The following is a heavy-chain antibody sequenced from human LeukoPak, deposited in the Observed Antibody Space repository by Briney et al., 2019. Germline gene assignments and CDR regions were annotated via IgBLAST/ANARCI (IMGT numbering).Heavy chain of an antibody. CDR3: ARDRYSSSPWFDP. CDR2: IYHSGST. CDR1: GGSISSYY. J-gene: IGHJ5*02. V-gene: IGHV4-59*12. Sequence: SETLSLTCTVSGGSISSYYWSWIRQPPGKGLEWIGYIYHSGSTYYNPSLKSRVTISVDRSKNQFSLKLSSVTAADTAVYYCARDRYSSSPWFDPWGQGTLVTVSS. D-gene: IGHD6-13*01.